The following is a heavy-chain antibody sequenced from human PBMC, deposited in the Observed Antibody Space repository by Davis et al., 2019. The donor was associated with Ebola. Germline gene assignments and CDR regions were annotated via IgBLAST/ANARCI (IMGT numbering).Heavy chain of an antibody. Sequence: GESLKISCEGSGYSFTSYWIGWVRQMPGKGLEWMGRIDPSDSYTNYSPSFQGHVTISADKSISTAYLQWSSLKASDTAMYYCARHRFFDYYGSGSYEDVWGKGTTVTVSS. V-gene: IGHV5-10-1*01. CDR1: GYSFTSYW. J-gene: IGHJ6*04. CDR3: ARHRFFDYYGSGSYEDV. D-gene: IGHD3-10*01. CDR2: IDPSDSYT.